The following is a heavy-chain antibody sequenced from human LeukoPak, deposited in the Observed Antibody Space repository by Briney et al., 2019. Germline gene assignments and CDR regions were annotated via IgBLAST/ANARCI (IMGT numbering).Heavy chain of an antibody. J-gene: IGHJ6*03. Sequence: PSETLSLTCAVYGGSFSGYYWSWIRQPPGKGLEWIGEINHSGSTNYNPSLKSQVTISVDTSKNQFSLKLSSVTAADTAVYYCARVETYYYYMDVWGKGTTVTVSS. CDR1: GGSFSGYY. D-gene: IGHD5-24*01. CDR2: INHSGST. V-gene: IGHV4-34*01. CDR3: ARVETYYYYMDV.